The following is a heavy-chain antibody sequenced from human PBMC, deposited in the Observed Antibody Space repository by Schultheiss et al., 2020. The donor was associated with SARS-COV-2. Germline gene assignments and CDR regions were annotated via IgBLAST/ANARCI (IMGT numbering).Heavy chain of an antibody. J-gene: IGHJ3*02. CDR1: GFTFSSYG. CDR3: ARPNSGSYYAFDI. D-gene: IGHD1-26*01. Sequence: GGSLRLSCAASGFTFSSYGMHWVRQAPGKGLEWVAFIRYDGSNKYYADSVKGRFTISRDNSKNTLYLQMNSLRAEDTAVYYCARPNSGSYYAFDIWGQGTMVTVSS. CDR2: IRYDGSNK. V-gene: IGHV3-30*02.